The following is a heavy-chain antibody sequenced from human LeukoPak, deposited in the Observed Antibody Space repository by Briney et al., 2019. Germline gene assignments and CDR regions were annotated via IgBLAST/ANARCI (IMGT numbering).Heavy chain of an antibody. J-gene: IGHJ4*02. CDR2: IKQDGSEK. V-gene: IGHV3-7*01. Sequence: GGSLRLSCAASGFTFSSYWMSWVRQAPGKGLEWVANIKQDGSEKYYVDSVKGRFTISRDNDKNSLYLQMNSLRAEDTAVYYCARDRFYSVVVTAFDYWGQGTLVTVSS. CDR3: ARDRFYSVVVTAFDY. CDR1: GFTFSSYW. D-gene: IGHD2-21*02.